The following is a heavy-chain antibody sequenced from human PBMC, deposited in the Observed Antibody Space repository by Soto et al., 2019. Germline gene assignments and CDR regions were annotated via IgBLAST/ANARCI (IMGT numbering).Heavy chain of an antibody. CDR2: INHSGST. D-gene: IGHD1-26*01. V-gene: IGHV4-34*01. CDR3: ARVKERAFVSLPYDSGMDV. Sequence: SETLSLTCAVYGGSFSGYYWSWIRQPPGKGLEWIGEINHSGSTNYNPSLKSRVTISVDTSKNQFSLKLSSVTAADTAVFYCARVKERAFVSLPYDSGMDVWGQGTTVTVSS. CDR1: GGSFSGYY. J-gene: IGHJ6*02.